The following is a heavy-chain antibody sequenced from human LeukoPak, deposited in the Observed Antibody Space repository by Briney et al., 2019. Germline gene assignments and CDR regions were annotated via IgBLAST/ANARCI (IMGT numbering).Heavy chain of an antibody. CDR3: AKALGLLVQWHLDC. Sequence: PGGSLRLSCAASGFTFSSHGMHWVRQAPGKGLEWVAFIRYDGSHKYYGDSVKGRFTISRDNSKNTLYLQMNSLRAEDTAVYYCAKALGLLVQWHLDCWGQGTLVTVSS. V-gene: IGHV3-30*02. J-gene: IGHJ4*02. D-gene: IGHD6-19*01. CDR1: GFTFSSHG. CDR2: IRYDGSHK.